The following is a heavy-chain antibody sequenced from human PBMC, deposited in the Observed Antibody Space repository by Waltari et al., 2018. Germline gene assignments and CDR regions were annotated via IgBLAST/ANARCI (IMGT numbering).Heavy chain of an antibody. CDR3: AKDYDFWSGYYNPWGPFDY. V-gene: IGHV3-30*02. D-gene: IGHD3-3*01. Sequence: QVQLVESGGGVVQPGGSLRLSCAASGFTFSSYGMHWVRQAPGKGLEWVAFIRYDGSNKYYADSVKGRFTISRDNSKNTLYLQMNSLRAEDTAVYYCAKDYDFWSGYYNPWGPFDYWGQGTLVTVSS. CDR1: GFTFSSYG. CDR2: IRYDGSNK. J-gene: IGHJ4*02.